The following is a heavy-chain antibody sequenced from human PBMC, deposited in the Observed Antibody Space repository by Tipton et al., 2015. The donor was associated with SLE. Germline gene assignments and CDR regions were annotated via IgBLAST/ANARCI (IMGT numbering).Heavy chain of an antibody. Sequence: VQLVQSGGGLVQPGGSLRLSCAASGFTFSSYSMNWVRQAPGKGLEWVSYISSSGSTIYYADSVKGRFTISRDNAKNSLYLQMNSLRAEDTAVYYCARDGGYVDDYYYYYMDVWGKGTTVTVSS. D-gene: IGHD5-12*01. V-gene: IGHV3-48*04. CDR2: ISSSGSTI. CDR3: ARDGGYVDDYYYYYMDV. CDR1: GFTFSSYS. J-gene: IGHJ6*03.